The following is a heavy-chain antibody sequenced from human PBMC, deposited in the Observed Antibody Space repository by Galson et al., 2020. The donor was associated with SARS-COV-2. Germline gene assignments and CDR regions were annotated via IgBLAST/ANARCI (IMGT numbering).Heavy chain of an antibody. V-gene: IGHV3-30-3*01. J-gene: IGHJ6*02. D-gene: IGHD2-15*01. CDR2: ISYDGSNK. CDR1: GFTFSSYA. Sequence: GSLRLSCAASGFTFSSYAMHWVRQAPGKGLEWVAVISYDGSNKYYADSVKGRFTISRDNSKNTLYLQMNSLRAEDTAVYYCASCHCSGGSCYFYYGMDVWGQGTTVTVSS. CDR3: ASCHCSGGSCYFYYGMDV.